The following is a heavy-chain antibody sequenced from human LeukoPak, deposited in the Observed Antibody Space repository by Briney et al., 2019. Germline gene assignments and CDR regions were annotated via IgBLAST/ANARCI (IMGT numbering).Heavy chain of an antibody. CDR3: ARGYIVATITIGYYYGMDV. D-gene: IGHD5-12*01. CDR2: SIPIFGTA. J-gene: IGHJ6*04. CDR1: GGTFSSYA. V-gene: IGHV1-69*06. Sequence: SVKVSCKASGGTFSSYAISWVRQAPGQGLEWMGGSIPIFGTANYAQKFQGRVTITADKSTSTAYMELSSLRSEDTAVYYCARGYIVATITIGYYYGMDVWGKGTTVTVSS.